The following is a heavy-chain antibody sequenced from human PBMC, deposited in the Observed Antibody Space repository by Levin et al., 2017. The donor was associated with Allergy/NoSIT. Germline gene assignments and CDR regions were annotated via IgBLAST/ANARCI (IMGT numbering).Heavy chain of an antibody. J-gene: IGHJ3*02. CDR3: AKDRLTTLTTTGASEI. D-gene: IGHD4-11*01. V-gene: IGHV3-9*01. Sequence: GGSLRLSCAASGFTFDDYAMHWVRQAPGKGLEWVSGISWNSGSISYADSVRGRFAISRDNAKNSLYLQMNSLRAEDTAFYYCAKDRLTTLTTTGASEIWGQGTMVTVSS. CDR1: GFTFDDYA. CDR2: ISWNSGSI.